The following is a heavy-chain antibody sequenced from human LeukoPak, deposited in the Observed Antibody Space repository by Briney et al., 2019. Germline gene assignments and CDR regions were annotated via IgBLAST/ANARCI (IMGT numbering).Heavy chain of an antibody. CDR1: GFTFDDYG. CDR2: INWNGGST. J-gene: IGHJ5*02. Sequence: GGSLKLSCAASGFTFDDYGMNWVRQAPGKGLEWVSGINWNGGSTGYADSVKGRFTISRDNAKNSLYLQMNSLRAEDTAVYYCAKAVGAGATTHWFDPWGQGTLVTVSS. CDR3: AKAVGAGATTHWFDP. D-gene: IGHD1-26*01. V-gene: IGHV3-20*04.